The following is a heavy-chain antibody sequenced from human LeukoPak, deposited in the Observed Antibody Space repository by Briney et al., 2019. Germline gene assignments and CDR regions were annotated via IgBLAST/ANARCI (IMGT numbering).Heavy chain of an antibody. CDR1: GGSISSGSYY. V-gene: IGHV4-61*02. D-gene: IGHD2-15*01. Sequence: SQTLSLTCTVSGGSISSGSYYWSWIRQPAGKGLEWIGRTYTSGGTNYNPSLKSRVTISVDTSKNQFSPKLSSVTAADTAVYYCARSGDIVVVVAATFDYFDYWGQGTLVTVSS. J-gene: IGHJ4*02. CDR2: TYTSGGT. CDR3: ARSGDIVVVVAATFDYFDY.